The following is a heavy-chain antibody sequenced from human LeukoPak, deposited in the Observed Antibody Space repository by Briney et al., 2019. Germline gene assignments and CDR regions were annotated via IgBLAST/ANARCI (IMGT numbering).Heavy chain of an antibody. CDR3: ARDGGLELPLGWFDP. J-gene: IGHJ5*02. CDR2: IYHSGNT. Sequence: RPSETLSLTCTVSSYSISSGYFWGWIRQPPGKGLEWIGSIYHSGNTYYNPSLKSRVTISVDTSKNQFSLQLSSVTAADTAVYYCARDGGLELPLGWFDPWGQGTLVIVSS. D-gene: IGHD1-7*01. CDR1: SYSISSGYF. V-gene: IGHV4-38-2*02.